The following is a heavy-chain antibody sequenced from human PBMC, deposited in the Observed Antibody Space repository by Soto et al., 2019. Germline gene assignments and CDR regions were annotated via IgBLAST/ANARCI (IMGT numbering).Heavy chain of an antibody. CDR1: GYAFTSYT. J-gene: IGHJ4*02. Sequence: QVQLVQSGAEVKKPGASVKVSCNPSGYAFTSYTMHWVRQAPGQGLEWMGWIHADNCDSKYSQKFQGRVTITRDTSESIAYMELRSLRSDDTAVYYCARDSRSGLRVDTVIFDYWGQGTLVTVSS. CDR3: ARDSRSGLRVDTVIFDY. D-gene: IGHD2-15*01. V-gene: IGHV1-3*01. CDR2: IHADNCDS.